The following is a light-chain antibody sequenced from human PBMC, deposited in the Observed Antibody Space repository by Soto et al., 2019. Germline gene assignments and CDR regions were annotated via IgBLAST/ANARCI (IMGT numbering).Light chain of an antibody. J-gene: IGLJ1*01. CDR1: RSDVGGYKF. V-gene: IGLV2-11*01. Sequence: QSALTQPRSVSGSPGQSVTISCSGTRSDVGGYKFVSWYQQEVGKAPKLIIYDVNERPSGVPDRFSGSKSDNVASLTISGLQAGDEADYFCCSHGGSNNFYVFGTGTKVTVL. CDR2: DVN. CDR3: CSHGGSNNFYV.